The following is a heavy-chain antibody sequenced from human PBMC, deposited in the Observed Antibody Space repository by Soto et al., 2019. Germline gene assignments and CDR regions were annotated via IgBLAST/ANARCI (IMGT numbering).Heavy chain of an antibody. CDR2: IAGSGDNK. Sequence: EVQLLESGGGLVQPGGSLRLSCAASGFTFSSYAMSWVRQAPGKGLEWVSAIAGSGDNKYYGDSVKGRFTISRDNSKNTLYLQMNSLRAEDTALYYCAKTAVAVSATPWFDPWGQGTLVTVSP. J-gene: IGHJ5*02. D-gene: IGHD2-15*01. CDR3: AKTAVAVSATPWFDP. CDR1: GFTFSSYA. V-gene: IGHV3-23*01.